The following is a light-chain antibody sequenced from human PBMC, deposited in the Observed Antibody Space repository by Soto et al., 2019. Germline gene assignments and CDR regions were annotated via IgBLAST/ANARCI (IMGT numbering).Light chain of an antibody. Sequence: EKVMTQSPATLSVSPGERATLSCRASQSVSSNLAWYQQKPGQAPRLLIYGASSRATGIPVRFSGSGSGKEFTLTISSLHSEDFAVYYCQQYNNWPLTFGQVTRLEIK. CDR2: GAS. J-gene: IGKJ5*01. CDR1: QSVSSN. V-gene: IGKV3-15*01. CDR3: QQYNNWPLT.